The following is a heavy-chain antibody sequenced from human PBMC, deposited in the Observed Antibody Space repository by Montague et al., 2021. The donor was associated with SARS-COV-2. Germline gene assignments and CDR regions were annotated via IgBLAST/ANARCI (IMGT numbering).Heavy chain of an antibody. V-gene: IGHV4-34*04. CDR2: INDSGIT. CDR1: GDSFIDYY. CDR3: ARATVDINMILVVITSVNHYFDS. Sequence: SETLSLTCAVHGDSFIDYYWGWIRQPPGKGLQWIGEINDSGITNRYPSFKSRATISVDSSKKEFSLTLRSATAADTGVYYCARATVDINMILVVITSVNHYFDSWGQGTPVTVSP. J-gene: IGHJ4*02. D-gene: IGHD3-22*01.